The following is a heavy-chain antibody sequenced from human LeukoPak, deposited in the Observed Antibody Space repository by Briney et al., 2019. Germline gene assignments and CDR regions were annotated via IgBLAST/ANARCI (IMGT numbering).Heavy chain of an antibody. CDR2: VNSDGSAT. J-gene: IGHJ4*02. D-gene: IGHD2/OR15-2a*01. CDR1: GFTFSSYS. Sequence: GGSLRLSCAASGFTFSSYSMNWVRQAPGKGLVWVSHVNSDGSATSYADSVKGRFTISRDNAKNTVYLHMNSLRVEDTAVYYCTSFYETNWGQGTLVTVSS. V-gene: IGHV3-74*01. CDR3: TSFYETN.